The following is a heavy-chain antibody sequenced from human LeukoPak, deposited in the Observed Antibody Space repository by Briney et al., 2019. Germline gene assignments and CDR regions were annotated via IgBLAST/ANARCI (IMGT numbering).Heavy chain of an antibody. CDR1: GGTFSSYA. V-gene: IGHV1-69*05. J-gene: IGHJ5*02. Sequence: ASVKVSCKASGGTFSSYAISWVRQAPGQGLEWMGGIIPIFGTANYAQKFQGRVTITTDESTGTAYMELSSLRSEDTAVYYCASQNPLRLGGLSSNNWFDPWGQGTLVTVSS. D-gene: IGHD3-16*02. CDR3: ASQNPLRLGGLSSNNWFDP. CDR2: IIPIFGTA.